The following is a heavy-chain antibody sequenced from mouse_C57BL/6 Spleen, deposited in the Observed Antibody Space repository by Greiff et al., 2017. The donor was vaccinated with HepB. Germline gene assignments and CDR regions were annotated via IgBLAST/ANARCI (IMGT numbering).Heavy chain of an antibody. D-gene: IGHD1-1*01. Sequence: QVQLQQPGAELVKPGASVKMSCKASGYTFTSYWITWVKQRPGQGLEWIGDIYPGSGSTNYNEKFKSKATLTVDTSSSTAYMQLSSLTSEDSAVYYCARGIYCYGPYWDFDVWGTGTTVTVSS. V-gene: IGHV1-55*01. CDR2: IYPGSGST. CDR1: GYTFTSYW. J-gene: IGHJ1*03. CDR3: ARGIYCYGPYWDFDV.